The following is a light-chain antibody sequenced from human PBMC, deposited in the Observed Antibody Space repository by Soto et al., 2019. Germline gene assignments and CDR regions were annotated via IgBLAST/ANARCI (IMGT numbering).Light chain of an antibody. J-gene: IGLJ2*01. CDR2: DVS. CDR3: SSYTSSSLVV. V-gene: IGLV2-14*01. CDR1: SSDVGGYNY. Sequence: QSALTQPASVSGSPGQSITISCTGTSSDVGGYNYVSWYQQHPGKAPKLMIYDVSNRPSGVSNRFSGSKSGNTASLTISGLQAEDVADYYCSSYTSSSLVVFGGGTNLTVL.